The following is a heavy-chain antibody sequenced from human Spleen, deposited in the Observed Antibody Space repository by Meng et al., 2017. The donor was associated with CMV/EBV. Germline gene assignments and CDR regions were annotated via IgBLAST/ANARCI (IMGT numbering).Heavy chain of an antibody. J-gene: IGHJ4*02. D-gene: IGHD5-12*01. CDR1: GFTFSSYS. Sequence: CAASGFTFSSYSMYWVRQAPGKGLEWLTLISYDGGNRYYADSVKGRFTISRDNSKNTLYLQMSSLTTEDTAVYYCARDPTGGGYHFDHWGQGTLVTVSS. CDR2: ISYDGGNR. V-gene: IGHV3-30*04. CDR3: ARDPTGGGYHFDH.